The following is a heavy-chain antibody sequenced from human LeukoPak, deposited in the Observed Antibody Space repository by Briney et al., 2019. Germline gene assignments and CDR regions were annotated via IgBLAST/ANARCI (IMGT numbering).Heavy chain of an antibody. V-gene: IGHV4-59*08. D-gene: IGHD2-2*01. Sequence: PSETLSLTCTVSGGSISSYYWSWIRQPPGKGLEWIGYIYYSGSTNYNPSLKSRVTISLDTSKNQFSLKLSSVTAADTAVYYCARRVTSSACYRDDHWGQGTLVTVSS. CDR2: IYYSGST. CDR1: GGSISSYY. CDR3: ARRVTSSACYRDDH. J-gene: IGHJ4*02.